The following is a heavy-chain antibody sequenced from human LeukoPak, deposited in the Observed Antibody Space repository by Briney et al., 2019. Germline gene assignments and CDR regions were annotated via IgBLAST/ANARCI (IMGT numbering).Heavy chain of an antibody. CDR1: GFTFSSYS. CDR3: ASLYYDILTGYYDFDY. J-gene: IGHJ4*02. Sequence: PGGSLRLSCAASGFTFSSYSMNWVRQAPGKGLEWVSSFSSSSSYIYYADSVKGRFTISRDNAKNSLYLQMNSLRAEDTAVYYCASLYYDILTGYYDFDYWGQGTLVTVSS. D-gene: IGHD3-9*01. CDR2: FSSSSSYI. V-gene: IGHV3-21*01.